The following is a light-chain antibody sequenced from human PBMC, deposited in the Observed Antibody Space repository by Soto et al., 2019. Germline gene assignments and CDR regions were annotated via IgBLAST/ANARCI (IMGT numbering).Light chain of an antibody. CDR1: SSSIGSNS. CDR3: SAWDDSLVVV. Sequence: QSVLTQPPSASGTPGQTVTISCSGSSSSIGSNSVNWFQHLPGAVPKLLIFSNHQRPSGVPDRFSGSESGTSASLAISGLQTEDEADYYCSAWDDSLVVVFGGGTKVTVL. V-gene: IGLV1-44*01. CDR2: SNH. J-gene: IGLJ2*01.